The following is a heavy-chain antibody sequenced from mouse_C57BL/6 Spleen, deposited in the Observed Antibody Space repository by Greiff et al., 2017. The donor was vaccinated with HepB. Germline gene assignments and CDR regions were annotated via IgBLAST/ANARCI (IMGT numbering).Heavy chain of an antibody. J-gene: IGHJ2*01. CDR3: ARSFTTVVAFDY. CDR2: IYPGDGDT. CDR1: GYAFSSSW. Sequence: QVQLQQSGPELVKPGASVKISCKASGYAFSSSWMNWVKQRPGKGLEWIGRIYPGDGDTNYNGKFKGKATLTADKSSSTAYMQRSSLTSEDSAVYICARSFTTVVAFDYWGQGTTLTVSS. D-gene: IGHD1-1*01. V-gene: IGHV1-82*01.